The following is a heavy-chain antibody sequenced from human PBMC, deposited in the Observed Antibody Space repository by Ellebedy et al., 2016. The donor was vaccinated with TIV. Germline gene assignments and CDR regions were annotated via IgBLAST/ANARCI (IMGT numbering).Heavy chain of an antibody. CDR3: ARARITLIRGRISYYYYNGMDV. D-gene: IGHD3-10*01. V-gene: IGHV4-39*01. CDR1: GGSISSRNYY. CDR2: MYYSGST. J-gene: IGHJ6*02. Sequence: SETLSLXXSVSGGSISSRNYYWGWIRQPPGKGLEWIGSMYYSGSTYYNPSLKSRVTISVDTSKNQFSLQLNSVTPEDTAVYYCARARITLIRGRISYYYYNGMDVWGQGTTVTVSS.